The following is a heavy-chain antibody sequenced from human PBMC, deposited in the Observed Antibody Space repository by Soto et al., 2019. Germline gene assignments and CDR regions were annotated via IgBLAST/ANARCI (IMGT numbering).Heavy chain of an antibody. D-gene: IGHD3-10*01. CDR3: ARGHPVEGEFDY. CDR1: GGSISSGGYY. Sequence: QVQLQESGPGLVKPSQTLSLTCTVSGGSISSGGYYWSWIRQHPGKGLEWIGYIYYSGSTYYNPSLKSRVTISVDPSKNQVSLKLSSVTAADTAVYYCARGHPVEGEFDYWGQGTLVTVSS. CDR2: IYYSGST. J-gene: IGHJ4*02. V-gene: IGHV4-31*03.